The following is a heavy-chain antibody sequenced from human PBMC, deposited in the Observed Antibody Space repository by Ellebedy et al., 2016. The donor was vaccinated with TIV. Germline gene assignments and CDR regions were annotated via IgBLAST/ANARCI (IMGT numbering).Heavy chain of an antibody. V-gene: IGHV3-53*01. CDR1: TFAVSSKY. CDR3: ARGRGAAVALED. CDR2: IYSAGST. D-gene: IGHD6-19*01. J-gene: IGHJ4*02. Sequence: PGGSLRLSCAASTFAVSSKYMSWVRQAPGKGLEWVSAIYSAGSTYYAHSVKGRFTISRDNSKTLYLQMNSLRGEDTAVYYCARGRGAAVALEDWGQGTLVTVSS.